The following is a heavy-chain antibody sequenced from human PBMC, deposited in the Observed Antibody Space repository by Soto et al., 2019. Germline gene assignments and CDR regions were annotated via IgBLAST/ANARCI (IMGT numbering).Heavy chain of an antibody. CDR3: TGGSWYGGH. D-gene: IGHD6-13*01. CDR1: GFTFSGSA. Sequence: EVQLVESGGGLVQPGGSLKLACAASGFTFSGSAMHWVRQASGKGLEWVDRIRSKSNSYSKAYAASVKGRFTISRDNSKNTANLQMDSLTTEDTAVYYCTGGSWYGGHWCQGTLVTVSS. V-gene: IGHV3-73*02. CDR2: IRSKSNSYSK. J-gene: IGHJ4*02.